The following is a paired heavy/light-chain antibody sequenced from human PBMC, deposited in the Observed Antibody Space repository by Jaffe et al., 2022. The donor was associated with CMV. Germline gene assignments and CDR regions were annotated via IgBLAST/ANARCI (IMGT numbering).Heavy chain of an antibody. Sequence: EVQLVESGGGLVQPGGSLRLSCAASGFTFSSYRMNWVRQVPGKGLEWVANIKQDGSEEYYVDSVKGRFTISRDSAKNSLYLQMNSLRAEDTALYYCARDRTPTTSGSFGYWGQGILVTVSS. V-gene: IGHV3-7*01. J-gene: IGHJ4*02. CDR2: IKQDGSEE. CDR3: ARDRTPTTSGSFGY. D-gene: IGHD1-26*01. CDR1: GFTFSSYR.
Light chain of an antibody. J-gene: IGKJ2*01. CDR2: AAS. CDR1: QTISNY. V-gene: IGKV1-39*01. CDR3: QQSYSTAYT. Sequence: DIQMTQSPSSLSASVGDRVTITCRASQTISNYLNWYQQKPGKAPELLIYAASILQSGVPSRFSGSGSGADFTLTISSLQPEDFATYYCQQSYSTAYTFGQGTNLQIK.